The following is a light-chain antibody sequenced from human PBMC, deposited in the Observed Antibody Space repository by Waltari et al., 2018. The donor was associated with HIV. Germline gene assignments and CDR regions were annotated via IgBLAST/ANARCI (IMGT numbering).Light chain of an antibody. CDR1: LHDRM. CDR3: QSTFGTGTII. J-gene: IGLJ2*01. CDR2: RDG. Sequence: SFELTQPPSVSVSPGQTARITCSGLHDRMGAWYQLKSDQAPSMIIFRDGQMPSWIPTLFSGSRSGTRLTLTITGVQDDDEAEYVCQSTFGTGTIIFGAGT. V-gene: IGLV3-25*03.